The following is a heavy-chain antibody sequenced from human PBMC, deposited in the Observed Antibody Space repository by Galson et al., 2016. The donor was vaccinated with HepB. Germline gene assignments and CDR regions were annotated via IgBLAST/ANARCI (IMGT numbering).Heavy chain of an antibody. CDR2: STSGGSI. J-gene: IGHJ3*01. V-gene: IGHV4-59*01. CDR3: ARGLVQGSWSPTHPFDL. D-gene: IGHD6-13*01. CDR1: SGAIGSYY. Sequence: SETLSLTCTVSSGAIGSYYWSWIRHLPGKGLEWIGCSTSGGSINYNTSLKSRVSRSIDTSKNQFSLHVASVTAADSALYYCARGLVQGSWSPTHPFDLWGQGTMVTVPS.